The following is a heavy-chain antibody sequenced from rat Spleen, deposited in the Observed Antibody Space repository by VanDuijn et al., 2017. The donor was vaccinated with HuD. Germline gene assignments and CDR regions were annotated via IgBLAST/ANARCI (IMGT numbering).Heavy chain of an antibody. Sequence: QVQLKESGPGLVQPSQTLSLTCTVAGFSLTSYNVHWVRQPPGKGLEWMGVIWNTGGTRYNSALKSRLSISKDTSKSQVFLKMNSLQTEGTATYYCARDYYPGITTYWFAYWGQGTLVTVSS. V-gene: IGHV2-41*01. D-gene: IGHD1-4*01. CDR2: IWNTGGT. CDR1: GFSLTSYN. CDR3: ARDYYPGITTYWFAY. J-gene: IGHJ3*01.